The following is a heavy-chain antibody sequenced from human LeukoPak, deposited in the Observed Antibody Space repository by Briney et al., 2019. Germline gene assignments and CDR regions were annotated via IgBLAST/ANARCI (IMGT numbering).Heavy chain of an antibody. CDR1: GGSFSDYY. J-gene: IGHJ6*02. Sequence: PSETLSLTCAVDGGSFSDYYWSWIRQPPGKGLEWIGEINHSGSTNYNPSLKSRVTISVDTSKNQFSLKLSSVTAADTAVYYCARGRYRITLVRGVDPFYYYYYGMDVWGQGTTVTVSS. CDR3: ARGRYRITLVRGVDPFYYYYYGMDV. D-gene: IGHD3-10*01. CDR2: INHSGST. V-gene: IGHV4-34*01.